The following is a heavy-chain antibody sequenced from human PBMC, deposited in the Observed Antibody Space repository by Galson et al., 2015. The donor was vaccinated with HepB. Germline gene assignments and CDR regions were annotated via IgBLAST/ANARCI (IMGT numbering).Heavy chain of an antibody. D-gene: IGHD3-3*01. V-gene: IGHV4-39*01. J-gene: IGHJ4*02. Sequence: ETLSLTCTVSGGSISSSSYYWGWVRQPPGKGLEWIGNICSGGTTYYNPSLKSRVTISVDTSKTQFSLRLRSVTAADTAVYYCARAPESDFWSGYYGGFDYWGQGTLVTVSS. CDR2: ICSGGTT. CDR1: GGSISSSSYY. CDR3: ARAPESDFWSGYYGGFDY.